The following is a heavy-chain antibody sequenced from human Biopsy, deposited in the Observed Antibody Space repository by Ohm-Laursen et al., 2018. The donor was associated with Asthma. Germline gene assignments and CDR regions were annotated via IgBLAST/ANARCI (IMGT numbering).Heavy chain of an antibody. Sequence: ASVKVSCKTSGYTFNSAGITWVRQAPGQGLEWMGWISVYNGNTKVAQKLQDRVTMITGTSTSTAYMELRSLRSDDTAVYFGARAVDYSHYYGIDVWGQGTTVTVS. CDR1: GYTFNSAG. CDR2: ISVYNGNT. V-gene: IGHV1-18*01. CDR3: ARAVDYSHYYGIDV. J-gene: IGHJ6*02. D-gene: IGHD3-10*01.